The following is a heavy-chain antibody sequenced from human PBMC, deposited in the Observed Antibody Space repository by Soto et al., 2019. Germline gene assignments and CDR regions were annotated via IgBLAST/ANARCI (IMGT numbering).Heavy chain of an antibody. CDR1: GGSVSSGSYY. D-gene: IGHD6-25*01. CDR3: ATPLGAAPWFDP. J-gene: IGHJ5*02. CDR2: IYYSGST. V-gene: IGHV4-61*01. Sequence: SETLSLTCTVSGGSVSSGSYYWSWIRQPPGKGLEWIGYIYYSGSTNYNPSLKSRVTISVVTSKNQFSLQLSSVTAADTPVYYSATPLGAAPWFDPWGQRTLVTVAS.